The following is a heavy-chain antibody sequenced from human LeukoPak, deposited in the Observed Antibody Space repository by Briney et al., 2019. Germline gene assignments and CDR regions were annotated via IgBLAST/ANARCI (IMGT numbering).Heavy chain of an antibody. V-gene: IGHV4-59*12. CDR2: IYYTGST. CDR1: GGSISSYY. J-gene: IGHJ6*03. Sequence: SETLSLTCTVSGGSISSYYWSWIRQPPGKGLEWIGYIYYTGSTNYNPSLKSRVTISVDTSKNQFSLKLSSVTATDTAVYYCASLGSRPGYYGSDYYYMDVWGKGTTVTVSS. D-gene: IGHD3-10*01. CDR3: ASLGSRPGYYGSDYYYMDV.